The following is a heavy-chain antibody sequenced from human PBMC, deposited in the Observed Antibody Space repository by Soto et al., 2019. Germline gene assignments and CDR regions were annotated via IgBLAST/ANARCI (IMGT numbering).Heavy chain of an antibody. D-gene: IGHD6-13*01. Sequence: PVGSLRLSCAASGFTFSSYAMSWVRQAPGKGLEWVSAISGGGNDRFYADSVRGRFTIPRDNSRNTLYLHMNSLRAEDTAVHYCARSLFIASTDTEPFDSWGQGTLVTVSS. CDR1: GFTFSSYA. V-gene: IGHV3-23*01. J-gene: IGHJ4*02. CDR3: ARSLFIASTDTEPFDS. CDR2: ISGGGNDR.